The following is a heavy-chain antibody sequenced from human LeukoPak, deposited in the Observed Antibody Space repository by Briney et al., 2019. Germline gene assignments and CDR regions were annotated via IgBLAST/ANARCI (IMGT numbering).Heavy chain of an antibody. J-gene: IGHJ4*02. D-gene: IGHD3-10*01. V-gene: IGHV3-21*01. CDR1: GFTFSSYS. CDR3: ASSRNPGSGSYPFDY. CDR2: ISSSSSYI. Sequence: GGSLRLSCAASGFTFSSYSMNWVRQAPGKGLEWVSSISSSSSYIYYADSVTGRFTISRDNATNSLYLQMNSLRAEDTAVYYCASSRNPGSGSYPFDYSGQGTLVTVSS.